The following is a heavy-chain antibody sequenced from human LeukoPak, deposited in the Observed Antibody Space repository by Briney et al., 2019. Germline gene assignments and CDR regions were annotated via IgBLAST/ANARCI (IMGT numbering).Heavy chain of an antibody. CDR3: ARGPFYDIGSGYRTNWFDP. Sequence: SGGSLRLSCAASGFTFSSYVMSWVRQAPGKGLEWVSAVSGSGGSTYYSDSVKGRFTISRDNSKNTLYLQMNSLRAEDTAVYYCARGPFYDIGSGYRTNWFDPWGQGTLVTVSS. CDR1: GFTFSSYV. D-gene: IGHD3-3*01. J-gene: IGHJ5*02. CDR2: VSGSGGST. V-gene: IGHV3-23*01.